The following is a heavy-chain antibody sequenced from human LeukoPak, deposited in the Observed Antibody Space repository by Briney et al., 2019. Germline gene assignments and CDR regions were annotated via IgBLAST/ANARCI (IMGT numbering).Heavy chain of an antibody. V-gene: IGHV1-8*01. CDR2: MSPKSGNT. Sequence: ASVKVSCKASGYTFTSYDINWVRQATGHGFEWMGWMSPKSGNTGYAQNFQGRVTMTRDTSISTAYMELSSLRSEDTAVYYCARVVGATLFDYWGQGTLVTVSS. CDR1: GYTFTSYD. J-gene: IGHJ4*02. D-gene: IGHD1-26*01. CDR3: ARVVGATLFDY.